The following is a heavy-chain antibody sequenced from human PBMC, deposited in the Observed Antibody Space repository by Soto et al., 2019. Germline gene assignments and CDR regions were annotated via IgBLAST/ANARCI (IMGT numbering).Heavy chain of an antibody. CDR3: ARDLSAITMIVVVIPDNYYGMDV. CDR1: GYTFTSYY. Sequence: ASVKVSCKASGYTFTSYYMHWVRQAPGQGLEWMGIINPSGGSTSYAQKFQGRVTMTRDTSTSTVYMELSSLRSEDTAVYYCARDLSAITMIVVVIPDNYYGMDVWGQGTTVTVSS. D-gene: IGHD3-22*01. CDR2: INPSGGST. V-gene: IGHV1-46*01. J-gene: IGHJ6*02.